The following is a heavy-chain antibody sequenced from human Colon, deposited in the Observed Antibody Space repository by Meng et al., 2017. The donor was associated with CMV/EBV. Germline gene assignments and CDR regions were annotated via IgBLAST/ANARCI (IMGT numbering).Heavy chain of an antibody. Sequence: GGSLRLSCAASGFTLRTYAMNWVRQAPGKGLEWVAFISYDGSHEKFADSVKGRFTISRDNSKNRLYLQMSSLRPEDTAVYYCARGRSDYDFWSGLSYGMDVWGQGTTVTVSS. V-gene: IGHV3-30*04. D-gene: IGHD3-3*01. CDR1: GFTLRTYA. J-gene: IGHJ6*02. CDR3: ARGRSDYDFWSGLSYGMDV. CDR2: ISYDGSHE.